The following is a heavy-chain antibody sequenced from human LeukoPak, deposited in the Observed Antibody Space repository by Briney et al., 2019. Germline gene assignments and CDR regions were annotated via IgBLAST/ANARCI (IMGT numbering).Heavy chain of an antibody. CDR3: ARSRRGYSFDI. CDR1: GDSISTYY. D-gene: IGHD2-15*01. CDR2: IYYSGST. Sequence: SETLSLTCTVSGDSISTYYWSWIRQPPGRGREWIGYIYYSGSTNYNPSLKSRVTISVDTSNNQFSLKLSSMTAADTAVYYCARSRRGYSFDIWGQGTMVTVSS. J-gene: IGHJ3*02. V-gene: IGHV4-59*01.